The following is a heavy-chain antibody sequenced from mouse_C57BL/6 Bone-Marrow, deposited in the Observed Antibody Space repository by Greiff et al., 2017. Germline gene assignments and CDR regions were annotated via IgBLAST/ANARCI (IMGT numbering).Heavy chain of an antibody. CDR1: GFTFSDYG. D-gene: IGHD1-1*01. CDR2: ISSGSSTI. Sequence: EVKLMESGGGLVKPGGSLKLSCAASGFTFSDYGMHWVRQAPEKGLEWVAYISSGSSTIYYADTVKGRFTISRDNAKNTLFLQMTSLRSEDTAMYYCARRDYGRSPHWYFDVWGTGTTVTVSS. J-gene: IGHJ1*03. CDR3: ARRDYGRSPHWYFDV. V-gene: IGHV5-17*01.